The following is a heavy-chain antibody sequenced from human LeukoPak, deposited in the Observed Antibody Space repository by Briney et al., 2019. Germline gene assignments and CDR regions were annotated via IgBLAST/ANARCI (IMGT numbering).Heavy chain of an antibody. D-gene: IGHD1-14*01. CDR3: ARVNRDYYYYGMDV. V-gene: IGHV3-13*01. Sequence: GRSLRLSCAASGFTFSSYGMHWVRQATGKGLEWVSAIGTAGDTYYPGSVKGRFTISRENAKNSLYLQMNSLRAGDTAVYYCARVNRDYYYYGMDVWGQGTTVTVSS. J-gene: IGHJ6*02. CDR2: IGTAGDT. CDR1: GFTFSSYG.